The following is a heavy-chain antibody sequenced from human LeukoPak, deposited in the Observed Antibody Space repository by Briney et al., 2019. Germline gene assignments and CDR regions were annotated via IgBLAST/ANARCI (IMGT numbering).Heavy chain of an antibody. D-gene: IGHD6-19*01. CDR1: GFTFNDYG. CDR3: AKDMRSGWCNCFDP. J-gene: IGHJ5*02. Sequence: PGGSLRLSCAASGFTFNDYGMHWVRQAPGEEAVWGAFTRHDDSDTQYGDSVKGRFTTCRDNSRNTLYLQMNSLSPEDTAVYFCAKDMRSGWCNCFDPWGQGTLVTVSS. CDR2: TRHDDSDT. V-gene: IGHV3-30*02.